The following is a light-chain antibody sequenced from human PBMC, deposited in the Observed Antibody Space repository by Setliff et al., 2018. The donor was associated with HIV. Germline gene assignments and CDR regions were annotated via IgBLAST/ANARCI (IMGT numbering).Light chain of an antibody. V-gene: IGLV2-23*02. CDR1: SSDVGSYNL. J-gene: IGLJ1*01. CDR3: CSYARISTYV. Sequence: SVLTQPASVSGSPEQSITISCTGTSSDVGSYNLVSWYQQRPGKAPKLIISEVTKRPSGISNRFSGSKSGNTASLTISGLQAEDEADYYCCSYARISTYVFGTGTKVTVL. CDR2: EVT.